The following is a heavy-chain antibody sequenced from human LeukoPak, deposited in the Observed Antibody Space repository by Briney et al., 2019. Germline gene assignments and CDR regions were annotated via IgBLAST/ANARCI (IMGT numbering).Heavy chain of an antibody. CDR1: GGSISGYY. CDR2: IFYSGST. J-gene: IGHJ6*03. CDR3: ASRIVGSGAYYYYYYMDV. Sequence: PSETLSLTCTVSGGSISGYYWSWIRQPPGKGLEWIGYIFYSGSTNYNPSLKSRVTISVDTSKNQFSLKLSSVTAADTAVYYCASRIVGSGAYYYYYYMDVWGKGTTVTVSS. V-gene: IGHV4-59*01. D-gene: IGHD1-26*01.